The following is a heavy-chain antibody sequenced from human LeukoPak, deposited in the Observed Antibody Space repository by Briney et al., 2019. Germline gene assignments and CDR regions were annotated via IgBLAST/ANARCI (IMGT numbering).Heavy chain of an antibody. D-gene: IGHD3-22*01. Sequence: SETLSLTCTVSGGSISSYWWSWIRQPPGKGLGWIVYIFYSGITNYNPSLKSRVTISIDTSKNQFSLKLSSVTAADTAVYYCARGAYYYDSSGYNWYFDLWGRGTLVTVSS. CDR2: IFYSGIT. V-gene: IGHV4-59*01. CDR1: GGSISSYW. J-gene: IGHJ2*01. CDR3: ARGAYYYDSSGYNWYFDL.